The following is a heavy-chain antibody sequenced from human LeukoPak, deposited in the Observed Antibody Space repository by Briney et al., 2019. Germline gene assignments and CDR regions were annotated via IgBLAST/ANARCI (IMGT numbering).Heavy chain of an antibody. CDR3: ARPALVRGVL. V-gene: IGHV3-9*01. CDR1: GFTFDDYA. CDR2: ISWNSGSI. D-gene: IGHD3-10*01. J-gene: IGHJ4*02. Sequence: AGRSLRLSCAASGFTFDDYAMHWVRQAPGKGLEWVSGISWNSGSIGYADSVKGRFTISRDNAKNSLYLQMNSLRAEDTAVYYCARPALVRGVLWGQGTLVTVSS.